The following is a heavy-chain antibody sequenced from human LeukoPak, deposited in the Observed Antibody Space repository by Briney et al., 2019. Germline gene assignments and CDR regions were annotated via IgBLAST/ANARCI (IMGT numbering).Heavy chain of an antibody. Sequence: PGGSLRLSCAASGFMFSSYAMSWVRQAPGKGLEWVSGISGSGGSPSYADSVKGRFTISRDNSKNTLYLQMNSLRAEDTAVYYCAKTGGRYSYGLERYYYFDYWGQGTLVTVSS. CDR2: ISGSGGSP. V-gene: IGHV3-23*01. D-gene: IGHD5-18*01. J-gene: IGHJ4*02. CDR1: GFMFSSYA. CDR3: AKTGGRYSYGLERYYYFDY.